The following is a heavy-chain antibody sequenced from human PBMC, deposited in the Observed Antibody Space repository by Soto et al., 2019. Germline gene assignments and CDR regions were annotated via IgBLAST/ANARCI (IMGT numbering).Heavy chain of an antibody. D-gene: IGHD4-17*01. CDR2: IVVGSGNT. Sequence: GASVKVSCKASGFTFTSSAVQWVRQARGQRLEWMGGIVVGSGNTNYAQKFQERVTITTDKSTSTAYMELSSLRSEDTAVYYCATDLTTVTTTTYYYGMDVWGQGTTVTVSS. CDR3: ATDLTTVTTTTYYYGMDV. J-gene: IGHJ6*02. V-gene: IGHV1-58*01. CDR1: GFTFTSSA.